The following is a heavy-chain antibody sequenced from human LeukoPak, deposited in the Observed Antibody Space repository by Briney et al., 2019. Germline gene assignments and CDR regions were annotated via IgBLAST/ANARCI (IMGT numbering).Heavy chain of an antibody. D-gene: IGHD6-19*01. V-gene: IGHV3-33*01. J-gene: IGHJ4*02. CDR2: IWYDGTYK. CDR1: GFTFSSYG. CDR3: ARVEGTDSSAWYFDY. Sequence: PGGSLRLSCAASGFTFSSYGMHWVRQAPGKGLEWVALIWYDGTYKYYADSVKGRFTISRDNSKNTLYLQMNSLRAEDTAVYYCARVEGTDSSAWYFDYWGQGTLVTVSP.